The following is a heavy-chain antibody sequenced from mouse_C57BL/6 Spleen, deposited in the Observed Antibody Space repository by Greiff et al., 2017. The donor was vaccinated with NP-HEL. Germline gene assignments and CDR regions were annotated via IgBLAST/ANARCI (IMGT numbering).Heavy chain of an antibody. Sequence: QVQLQQSGAELVKPGASVKISCKASGYAFSSYWMNWVKQRPGKGLEWIGQIYPGDGDTNYNGKFKGNATLTADKSSSTAYMQLSSLTSEDSAVYFCARGGSGDYAMDYWGQGTSVTVSS. J-gene: IGHJ4*01. CDR1: GYAFSSYW. V-gene: IGHV1-80*01. D-gene: IGHD3-2*02. CDR2: IYPGDGDT. CDR3: ARGGSGDYAMDY.